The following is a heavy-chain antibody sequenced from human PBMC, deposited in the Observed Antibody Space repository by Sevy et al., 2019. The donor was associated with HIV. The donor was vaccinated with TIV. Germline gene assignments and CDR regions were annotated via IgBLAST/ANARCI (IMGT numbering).Heavy chain of an antibody. V-gene: IGHV3-23*01. CDR2: ISGHGGST. J-gene: IGHJ4*02. Sequence: GGSLRLSCVASGFIFNSYAMSWVRQAPGKGLEWVSTISGHGGSTYYADSVKGRFTISRDNSNNMMDLQMNILRAEDTARYYCAGGSWSGFDYWGQGTLVTVSS. D-gene: IGHD3-10*01. CDR3: AGGSWSGFDY. CDR1: GFIFNSYA.